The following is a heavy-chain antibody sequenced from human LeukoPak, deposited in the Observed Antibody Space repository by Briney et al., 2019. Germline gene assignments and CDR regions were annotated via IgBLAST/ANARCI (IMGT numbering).Heavy chain of an antibody. J-gene: IGHJ4*02. Sequence: PGGSLRLSCAASGFTFSSYALSWVRHTPGKGLECVSGISASGESTYYADSVKGRFTISRDRNKVTLQMTSLRVDDTAVYYCEQAGYWGQGALVTVSS. CDR2: ISASGEST. CDR3: EQAGY. D-gene: IGHD6-13*01. CDR1: GFTFSSYA. V-gene: IGHV3-23*01.